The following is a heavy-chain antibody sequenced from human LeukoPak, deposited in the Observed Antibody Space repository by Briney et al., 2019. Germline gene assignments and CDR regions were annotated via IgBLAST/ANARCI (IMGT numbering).Heavy chain of an antibody. CDR3: ARLSSSSWLGYFDY. V-gene: IGHV4-59*08. J-gene: IGHJ4*02. CDR1: GGSISSYY. D-gene: IGHD6-13*01. CDR2: IYCSGST. Sequence: PSETLSLTCTVSGGSISSYYWSWIRQPPGKGLEWIGYIYCSGSTNYNPSLKSRVTISVDTSKNQFSLKLSSVTAADTAVYYCARLSSSSWLGYFDYWGQGTLVTVSS.